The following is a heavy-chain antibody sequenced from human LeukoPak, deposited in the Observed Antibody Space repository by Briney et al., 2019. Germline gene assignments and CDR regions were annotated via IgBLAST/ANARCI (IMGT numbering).Heavy chain of an antibody. Sequence: SETLSLTCTVSGGSISSYYWSWIRQPAGKTLEWIGRIYDGGSTNYNPSLKSRVTMSVDTSKNQISLKLKSVTAADTAVYYCARDSGTSGEVKFDPWGQGALVTVSS. CDR1: GGSISSYY. CDR2: IYDGGST. J-gene: IGHJ5*02. CDR3: ARDSGTSGEVKFDP. V-gene: IGHV4-4*07. D-gene: IGHD3-10*01.